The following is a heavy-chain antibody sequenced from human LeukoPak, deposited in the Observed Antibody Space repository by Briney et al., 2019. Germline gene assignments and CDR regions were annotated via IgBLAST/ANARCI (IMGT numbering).Heavy chain of an antibody. CDR3: AREANNYYYYYYMDV. Sequence: SETLSLTCTVSGGSISSYYWSWIRQPAGKGLEWIGRIYTSGSTNYNPSLKSRVTMSVDTSKNQFSLKLSSVTAADTAVYYCAREANNYYYYYYMDVWGKGTTVTVSS. V-gene: IGHV4-4*07. CDR1: GGSISSYY. CDR2: IYTSGST. J-gene: IGHJ6*03. D-gene: IGHD1/OR15-1a*01.